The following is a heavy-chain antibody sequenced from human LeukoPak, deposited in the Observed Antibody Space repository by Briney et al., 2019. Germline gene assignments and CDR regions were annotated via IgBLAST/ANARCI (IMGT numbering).Heavy chain of an antibody. D-gene: IGHD2-2*01. CDR2: IYYSGST. CDR1: GGSSSTSRYY. CDR3: ARHPYQLLWLSWFDP. J-gene: IGHJ5*02. V-gene: IGHV4-39*01. Sequence: SETLSLTCTVSGGSSSTSRYYWGWLRPPPGQGLVWFGCIYYSGSTYYTPSLQSRVTISVDTSKNQFSLKLSSVTAAHTAGYYCARHPYQLLWLSWFDPWGQGTLVTVSS.